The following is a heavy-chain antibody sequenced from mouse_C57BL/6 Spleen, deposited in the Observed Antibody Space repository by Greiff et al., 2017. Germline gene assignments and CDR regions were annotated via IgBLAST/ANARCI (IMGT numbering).Heavy chain of an antibody. CDR3: ARGYDYDRSWFAY. J-gene: IGHJ3*01. Sequence: VQLQQSGAELVRPGASVKLSCKASGYTFTDYYINWVKQRPGQGLEWIARIYPGSGNTYYNEKFKGKATLTAEKSSSTAYMQLSSLTSEDSAVYFCARGYDYDRSWFAYWGQGTLVTVSA. CDR2: IYPGSGNT. V-gene: IGHV1-76*01. D-gene: IGHD2-4*01. CDR1: GYTFTDYY.